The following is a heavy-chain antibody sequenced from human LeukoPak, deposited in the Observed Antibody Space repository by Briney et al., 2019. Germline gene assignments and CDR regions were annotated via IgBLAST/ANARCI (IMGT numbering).Heavy chain of an antibody. CDR1: GYTFTGYY. D-gene: IGHD1-26*01. J-gene: IGHJ4*02. V-gene: IGHV1-2*02. CDR3: ARGGSIVGAPFDY. CDR2: INPHSGGT. Sequence: ASVKVSCKASGYTFTGYYMHWVRQAPGQGLEWMGWINPHSGGTNYGQKFKGRVTMTRDTYISTAYMEVSRLTSDDTAVYYCARGGSIVGAPFDYWGQGTLVTVSS.